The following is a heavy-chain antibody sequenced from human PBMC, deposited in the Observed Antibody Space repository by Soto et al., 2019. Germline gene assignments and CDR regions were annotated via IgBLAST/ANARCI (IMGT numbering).Heavy chain of an antibody. CDR2: IYYSGST. D-gene: IGHD4-4*01. CDR1: GGSISSGGYH. J-gene: IGHJ4*02. Sequence: SETLSLTCTVSGGSISSGGYHWSWIRQHPGKGLEWIGYIYYSGSTYYNPSLKSRVTISVDTSKNQFSLKLSSVTAADTAVYYCAREHSKFNPGFDYWGQGTLVTVSS. V-gene: IGHV4-31*03. CDR3: AREHSKFNPGFDY.